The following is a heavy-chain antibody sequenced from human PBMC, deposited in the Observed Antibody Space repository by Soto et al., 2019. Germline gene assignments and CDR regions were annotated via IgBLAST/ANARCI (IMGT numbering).Heavy chain of an antibody. CDR3: ASYTSIAAAGTGYDY. Sequence: VGSLRLSCAASGFTFSSYAMHWVRQAPGKGLEWVAVISYDGSNKYYADSVKGRFTISRDNSKNTLYLQMNSLRAEDTAVYYCASYTSIAAAGTGYDYWGQGTLVTVSS. J-gene: IGHJ4*02. CDR1: GFTFSSYA. D-gene: IGHD6-13*01. V-gene: IGHV3-30-3*01. CDR2: ISYDGSNK.